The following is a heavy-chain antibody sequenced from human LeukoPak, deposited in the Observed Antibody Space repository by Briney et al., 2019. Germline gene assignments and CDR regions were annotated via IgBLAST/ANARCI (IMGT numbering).Heavy chain of an antibody. J-gene: IGHJ4*02. CDR3: ARGYDYIWGSYRSTFDY. D-gene: IGHD3-16*02. CDR2: ISSSGTTI. CDR1: GFTVSSNY. Sequence: GGSLRLSCAASGFTVSSNYMSWVRQAPGKGLEWVSYISSSGTTIYYADSVKGRFTISRDNAKNSLYLQMNSLRAEDTAVYYCARGYDYIWGSYRSTFDYWGQGTLVTVSS. V-gene: IGHV3-11*04.